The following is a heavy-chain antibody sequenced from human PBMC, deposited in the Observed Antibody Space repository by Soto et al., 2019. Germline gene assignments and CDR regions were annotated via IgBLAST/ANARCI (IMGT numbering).Heavy chain of an antibody. CDR1: GFTFSSYE. D-gene: IGHD6-6*01. V-gene: IGHV3-48*03. CDR3: ARLGCSSSGDYYYGMDV. J-gene: IGHJ6*02. CDR2: ISSSGSTI. Sequence: GESLKISCAASGFTFSSYEMNWVRQAPGKGLEWVSYISSSGSTIYYADSVKGRFTISRDNAKNSLYLQMNSLRAEDTAVDYCARLGCSSSGDYYYGMDVWGQGTTVTVSS.